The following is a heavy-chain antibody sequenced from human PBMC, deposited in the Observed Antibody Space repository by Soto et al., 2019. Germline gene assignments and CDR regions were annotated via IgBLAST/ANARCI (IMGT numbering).Heavy chain of an antibody. CDR2: IIPIFGTA. CDR3: ARGSSSSVVLFGYYYGMDV. D-gene: IGHD6-6*01. Sequence: SVKVSCKASGGTFSSHAISWVRQAPGQGLEWMGGIIPIFGTANYAQKFQGRVTITADESTSTAYMELSSLRSEDTAVYYCARGSSSSVVLFGYYYGMDVWGQGTTVTVS. CDR1: GGTFSSHA. J-gene: IGHJ6*02. V-gene: IGHV1-69*13.